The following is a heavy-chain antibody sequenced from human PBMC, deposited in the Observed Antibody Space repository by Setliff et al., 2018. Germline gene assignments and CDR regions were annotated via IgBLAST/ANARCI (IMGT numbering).Heavy chain of an antibody. Sequence: PGESLKISCAASQFTFDDYGMAWVRQAPGKGLGWVSGISWNGGITGYGDSVKGRFTISRDNAENSLYLQMNSLRAEDTALYYYARSPTVNWSGYEDGFDIWGQGTMVTVSS. D-gene: IGHD3-3*01. CDR1: QFTFDDYG. CDR2: ISWNGGIT. J-gene: IGHJ3*02. CDR3: ARSPTVNWSGYEDGFDI. V-gene: IGHV3-20*04.